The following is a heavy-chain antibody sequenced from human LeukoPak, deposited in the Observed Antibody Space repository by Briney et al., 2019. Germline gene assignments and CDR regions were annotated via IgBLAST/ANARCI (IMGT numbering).Heavy chain of an antibody. Sequence: SETLSLTCTVSGGSINSYYWSWIRQPPGKGLEWIGDICNSGSTNYNPSLRSRVTISIDTSKNQFSLKLNSMTAADTAVYYCARLSGSPWYWGQGTLVTVSS. V-gene: IGHV4-59*08. CDR3: ARLSGSPWY. CDR1: GGSINSYY. J-gene: IGHJ4*02. D-gene: IGHD3-10*01. CDR2: ICNSGST.